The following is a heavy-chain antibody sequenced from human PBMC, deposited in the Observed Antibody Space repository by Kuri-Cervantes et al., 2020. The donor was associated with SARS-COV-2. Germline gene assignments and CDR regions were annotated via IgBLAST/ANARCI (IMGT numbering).Heavy chain of an antibody. Sequence: GESLKISCKGSGYSFTTYWIGRVRQMPGKGLEWMGIIYPGDSDTRYSPSFQGQVTISADKSISTAFLQWSSLKASDTAIYYCARRAYGEQVDYYYMDVWGKGTTGTVSS. CDR1: GYSFTTYW. V-gene: IGHV5-51*01. CDR3: ARRAYGEQVDYYYMDV. CDR2: IYPGDSDT. D-gene: IGHD4-17*01. J-gene: IGHJ6*03.